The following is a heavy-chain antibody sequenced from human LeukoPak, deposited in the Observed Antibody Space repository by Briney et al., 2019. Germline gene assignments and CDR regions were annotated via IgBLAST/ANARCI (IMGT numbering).Heavy chain of an antibody. J-gene: IGHJ4*02. CDR1: GFTFSSYW. D-gene: IGHD1-26*01. CDR3: ASLSIVGAGFDY. CDR2: INSDGSST. V-gene: IGHV3-74*01. Sequence: GGSLRLSCAASGFTFSSYWMHWVRQAPGKGLVWVSRINSDGSSTSYADSVKGRFTISRDNAKNTLYLQMNSLRAEDTAVYYCASLSIVGAGFDYWGQGTLVTVSS.